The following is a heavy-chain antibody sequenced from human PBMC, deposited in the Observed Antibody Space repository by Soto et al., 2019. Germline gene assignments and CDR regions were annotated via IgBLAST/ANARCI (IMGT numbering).Heavy chain of an antibody. CDR1: GFTFSSYA. J-gene: IGHJ4*02. V-gene: IGHV3-30-3*01. D-gene: IGHD2-15*01. CDR3: ASELGVVVVAEFY. CDR2: ISYDGSNK. Sequence: GGSLRLSCAASGFTFSSYAMHWVRQAPGKGLEWVAVISYDGSNKYYADSVKGRFTISRDNSKNTLYLQMNSLRAEDTAVYYCASELGVVVVAEFYWGQGTLVTVSS.